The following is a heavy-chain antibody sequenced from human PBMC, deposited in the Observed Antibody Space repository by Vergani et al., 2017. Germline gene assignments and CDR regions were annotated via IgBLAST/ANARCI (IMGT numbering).Heavy chain of an antibody. CDR2: IRSDGSNK. Sequence: QVPLVEFGGGVVQPGGSLRLSCAASGIPFSSHGMQRGRQAPGKGREWVAFIRSDGSNKYDAASVKGRFTIARDNSKNELYLQMNSLRAEDTAVYYCARPMIVVVITTYDYYGMDVWGQGTTVIVSS. CDR3: ARPMIVVVITTYDYYGMDV. CDR1: GIPFSSHG. J-gene: IGHJ6*02. V-gene: IGHV3-30*02. D-gene: IGHD3-22*01.